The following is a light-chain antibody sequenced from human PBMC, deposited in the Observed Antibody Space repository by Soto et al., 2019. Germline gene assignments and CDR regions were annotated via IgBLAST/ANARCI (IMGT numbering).Light chain of an antibody. J-gene: IGKJ5*01. Sequence: DIQMTQSPSTLSASVGDRVTITCRASQSINNWLAWYQQKPGKAPNLLIYKASTLESGVPSRFSGSGSGTEFTLTISSLQPEDFATYYCQQANSFPITFGQGTRLEIK. CDR1: QSINNW. CDR2: KAS. V-gene: IGKV1-5*03. CDR3: QQANSFPIT.